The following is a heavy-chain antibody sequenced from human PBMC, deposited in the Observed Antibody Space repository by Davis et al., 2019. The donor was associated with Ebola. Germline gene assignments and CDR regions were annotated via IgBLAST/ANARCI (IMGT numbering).Heavy chain of an antibody. J-gene: IGHJ6*02. Sequence: GESLKISCAVSGFSSSSYWMHWVRQAPGKGLVWVSRINAAGSVTTYADSVKGRFTISKDSGKNTLYLQMNSLRAEDTALYYCAKDKYSYGSYFYYGLDVWGQGTTVTVFS. CDR3: AKDKYSYGSYFYYGLDV. V-gene: IGHV3-74*01. CDR2: INAAGSVT. D-gene: IGHD5-18*01. CDR1: GFSSSSYW.